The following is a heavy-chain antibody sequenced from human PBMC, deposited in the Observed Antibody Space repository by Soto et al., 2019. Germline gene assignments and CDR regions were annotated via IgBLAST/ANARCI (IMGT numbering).Heavy chain of an antibody. V-gene: IGHV3-74*01. D-gene: IGHD2-15*01. Sequence: EVQLVESGGGLVQPGGSLRLSCAASGFTFSSYWMHWVRQAPGKGLVWVSRINSDGSSTSDADSVEGRFTICRDNTKNTLYLQMNSLRAEDAAVYYCASPLLAPFAYWGQGTLVTVS. J-gene: IGHJ4*02. CDR2: INSDGSST. CDR1: GFTFSSYW. CDR3: ASPLLAPFAY.